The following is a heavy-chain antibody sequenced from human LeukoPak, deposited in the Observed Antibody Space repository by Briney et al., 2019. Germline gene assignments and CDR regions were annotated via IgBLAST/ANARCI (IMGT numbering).Heavy chain of an antibody. J-gene: IGHJ4*02. CDR2: INHSGRT. V-gene: IGHV4-34*01. CDR3: ARGQYDSGGYHYGIRAFYFDY. Sequence: SETLSLTCGVYGESFSGDFWTWLRQAPGKGLEWIGEINHSGRTNYSPSLTSRVTISVDTSMNQFSLQLRSVTAADTAVYYCARGQYDSGGYHYGIRAFYFDYWGQGILVTDSS. CDR1: GESFSGDF. D-gene: IGHD3-22*01.